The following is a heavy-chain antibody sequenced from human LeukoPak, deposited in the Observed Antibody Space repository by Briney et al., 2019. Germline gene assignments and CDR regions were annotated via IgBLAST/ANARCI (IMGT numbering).Heavy chain of an antibody. CDR1: GFTFSRFW. V-gene: IGHV3-74*01. D-gene: IGHD1-26*01. CDR3: ARGAIAGANFDY. CDR2: ITTDGSST. J-gene: IGHJ4*02. Sequence: GGSLRLSCVDSGFTFSRFWMHWVRQAPGKGLVWVSHITTDGSSTSYADSVKGRFTISRDNAKNTLYLQMNSLRAEDTAVYYCARGAIAGANFDYWGQGALVTVSS.